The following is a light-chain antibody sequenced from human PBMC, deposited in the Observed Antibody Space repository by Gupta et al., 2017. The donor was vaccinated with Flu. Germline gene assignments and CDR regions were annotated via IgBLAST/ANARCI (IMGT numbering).Light chain of an antibody. CDR3: QQDKTYPWT. V-gene: IGKV1-5*03. CDR2: EAS. Sequence: DIQMTQSPSTLSASVGDTVTITCRASQSISFWLAWYQQKPGKAPKLLIYEASTLHSGVPSRFSGGESGAEFTLTISSLQPDDFATYYCQQDKTYPWTFGQGTKVEIK. CDR1: QSISFW. J-gene: IGKJ1*01.